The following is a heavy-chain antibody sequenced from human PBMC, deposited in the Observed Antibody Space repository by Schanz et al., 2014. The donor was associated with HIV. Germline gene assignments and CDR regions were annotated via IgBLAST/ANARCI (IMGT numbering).Heavy chain of an antibody. D-gene: IGHD3-3*01. CDR1: GFTFSSYG. V-gene: IGHV3-33*01. Sequence: QGQLVGSGGGVVQPGRSLRLSCAASGFTFSSYGMHWGRQAPGKGLGWGAVIWFDGRNKYYGDSVKGRFMISRDNSNNTLYLQMNSLRAEDTAVYFCTRGRFLERGGMDVWGQGTAVTVSS. J-gene: IGHJ6*02. CDR3: TRGRFLERGGMDV. CDR2: IWFDGRNK.